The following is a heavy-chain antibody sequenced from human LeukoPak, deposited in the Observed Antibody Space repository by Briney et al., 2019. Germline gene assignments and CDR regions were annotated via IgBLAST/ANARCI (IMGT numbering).Heavy chain of an antibody. J-gene: IGHJ5*02. CDR1: GGSISSSSYY. D-gene: IGHD2-2*02. V-gene: IGHV4-39*07. CDR3: ARGKFPVDIVVVPAAIAWFDP. Sequence: SETLSLTCTVSGGSISSSSYYWGWIRQPPGKGLEWIGSIYYSGSTNYNPSLKSRVTISVDTSKNQFSLKLSSVTAADTAVYYCARGKFPVDIVVVPAAIAWFDPWGQGTLVTVSS. CDR2: IYYSGST.